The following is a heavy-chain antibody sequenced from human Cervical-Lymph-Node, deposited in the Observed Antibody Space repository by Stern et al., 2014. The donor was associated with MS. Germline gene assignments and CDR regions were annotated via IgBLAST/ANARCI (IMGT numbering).Heavy chain of an antibody. CDR1: GYKFSIYW. V-gene: IGHV5-51*01. CDR2: IYPGDSET. Sequence: VQLVQSGAELIRPGESLKISCKGSGYKFSIYWIAWVRQMPGKGLEWMGIIYPGDSETRYSPSFHGKVTMSAAKSNSTAYLQWSSLNASDTAMYFCARQTAAWASDVWGQGTLVTVSS. D-gene: IGHD1-14*01. J-gene: IGHJ4*02. CDR3: ARQTAAWASDV.